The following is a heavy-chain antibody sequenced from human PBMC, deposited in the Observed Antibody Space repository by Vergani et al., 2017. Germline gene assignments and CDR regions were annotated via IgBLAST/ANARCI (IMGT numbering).Heavy chain of an antibody. CDR1: GFNFSSHA. Sequence: EVQLLQSEGAVVQPGGSLRLSCVASGFNFSSHAMSWVRQGHGQGLGWFSSIKNTGHSIHYADSVKGRFTISRDNSKNTLYLQMNSLRVEDTAVYYCGRGSDNYNWGQGTLVTVSS. CDR3: GRGSDNYN. D-gene: IGHD5-24*01. V-gene: IGHV3-23*01. J-gene: IGHJ4*02. CDR2: IKNTGHSI.